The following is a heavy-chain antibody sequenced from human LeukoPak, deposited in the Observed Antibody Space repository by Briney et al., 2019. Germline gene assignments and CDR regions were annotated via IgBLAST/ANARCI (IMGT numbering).Heavy chain of an antibody. V-gene: IGHV1-8*01. Sequence: ASVKVSCKASGYTFTSYDINWVRQATGQGLEWMGWMNPNSGNTGYAQKFQGRVTMTRNTSTSTAYVELSSLRSEDTAVYYCARMGRGGSYYDAFDIWGQGTMVTVSS. CDR1: GYTFTSYD. CDR3: ARMGRGGSYYDAFDI. J-gene: IGHJ3*02. CDR2: MNPNSGNT. D-gene: IGHD1-26*01.